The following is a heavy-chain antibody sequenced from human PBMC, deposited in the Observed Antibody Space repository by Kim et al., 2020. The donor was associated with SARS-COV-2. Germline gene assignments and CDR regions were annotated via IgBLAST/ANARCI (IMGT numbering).Heavy chain of an antibody. J-gene: IGHJ4*01. CDR1: GFTFSDYY. D-gene: IGHD3-22*01. CDR2: ISDCGSSI. V-gene: IGHV3-11*04. Sequence: GGSLRLSCAVSGFTFSDYYMSWIRQAPGKGLELVSFISDCGSSISYADSVKGRFIISRVNAKNSLYLQMNSLRAEDTAVDYCVREGETYYCDISSYYYWG. CDR3: VREGETYYCDISSYYY.